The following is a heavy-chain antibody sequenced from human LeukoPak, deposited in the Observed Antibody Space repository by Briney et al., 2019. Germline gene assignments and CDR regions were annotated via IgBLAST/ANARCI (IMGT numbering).Heavy chain of an antibody. J-gene: IGHJ3*02. D-gene: IGHD2-2*01. CDR3: AVGNCPTTSCYPGVAFDI. CDR2: IYNSESS. V-gene: IGHV4-59*08. CDR1: GGSISSYY. Sequence: SETLSLTCTVSGGSISSYYWSWIRQPPGKGLEWIGYIYNSESSNYNPSLKSRITISVDTSKNQFSLKLTSVTAADTAVYYCAVGNCPTTSCYPGVAFDIWGQGTMVTVSS.